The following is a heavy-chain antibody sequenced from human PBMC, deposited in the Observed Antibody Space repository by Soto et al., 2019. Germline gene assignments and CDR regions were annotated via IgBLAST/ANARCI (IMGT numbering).Heavy chain of an antibody. D-gene: IGHD2-15*01. J-gene: IGHJ6*02. CDR3: ARDAVHCSGGGCYSSPNYYGMDV. CDR2: ISAYNGNT. Sequence: QVQLVQSGAEVKKPGASVKVSCKASGYTFTSYVVSWVRQAPGQGLEWMGWISAYNGNTNYAQKLQGRVIMTTDTSTSTVDMELRSLRSDDTAVYYCARDAVHCSGGGCYSSPNYYGMDVWGQGTTVTVSS. V-gene: IGHV1-18*01. CDR1: GYTFTSYV.